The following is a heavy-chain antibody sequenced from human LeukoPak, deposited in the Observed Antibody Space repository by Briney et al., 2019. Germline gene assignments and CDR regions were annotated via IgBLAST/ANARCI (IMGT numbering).Heavy chain of an antibody. J-gene: IGHJ4*02. CDR2: ISPSSHYI. V-gene: IGHV3-21*01. CDR1: GFTFSSYG. CDR3: ARSLRVAVAASY. D-gene: IGHD6-19*01. Sequence: GGSLRLSCAASGFTFSSYGMHWVRQAPGKGLEWVSSISPSSHYIYYADSVRGRFTISRDNARNSLYLQMNSLTAEDTAIYYCARSLRVAVAASYWGQGTLVTVSS.